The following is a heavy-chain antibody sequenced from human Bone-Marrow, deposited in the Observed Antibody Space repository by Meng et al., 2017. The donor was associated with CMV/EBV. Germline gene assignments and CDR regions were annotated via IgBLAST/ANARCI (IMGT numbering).Heavy chain of an antibody. CDR1: GFTFSSYE. D-gene: IGHD5-24*01. CDR3: ARWMATPMGCDY. CDR2: IYPGDSDT. J-gene: IGHJ4*02. V-gene: IGHV5-51*01. Sequence: GESLKISCAASGFTFSSYEMKWVRQAPGKGLEWMGIIYPGDSDTRYSPSFQGQVTISADKSISTAYLQWSSLKASDTAMYYCARWMATPMGCDYWGQGTLVTVSS.